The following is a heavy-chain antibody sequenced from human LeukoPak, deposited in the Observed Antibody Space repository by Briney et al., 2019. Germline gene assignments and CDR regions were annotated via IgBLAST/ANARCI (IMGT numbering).Heavy chain of an antibody. D-gene: IGHD1-26*01. Sequence: ASVKVSCKVSGHGLTELFIHWVRQAPGKGLEWMGGSDPKDGQTIYAQMFEERVSMTEDTATDTAHMELSSLRSDDTAMYYCATGEVGGKLSYFDFWGQGTLVAVSS. V-gene: IGHV1-24*01. J-gene: IGHJ4*02. CDR2: SDPKDGQT. CDR3: ATGEVGGKLSYFDF. CDR1: GHGLTELF.